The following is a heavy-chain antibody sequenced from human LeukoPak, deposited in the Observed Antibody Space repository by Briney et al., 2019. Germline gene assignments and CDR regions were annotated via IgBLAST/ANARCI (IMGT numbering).Heavy chain of an antibody. J-gene: IGHJ4*02. CDR3: ATSKRDYFDY. Sequence: GGSLRLSCAASGFXFSDYYMSWIRQAPGKGVEWVSYISSSTSYTNYADSVKGRFTISRENAKNSLYLQMNSLRAEDTAVYYCATSKRDYFDYWGQGTLVTVSS. CDR1: GFXFSDYY. CDR2: ISSSTSYT. V-gene: IGHV3-11*03.